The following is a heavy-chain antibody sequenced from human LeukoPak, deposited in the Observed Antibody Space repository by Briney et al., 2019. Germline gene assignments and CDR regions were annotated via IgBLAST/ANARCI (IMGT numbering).Heavy chain of an antibody. CDR3: AKVASLCTSTSCVRGGFDY. J-gene: IGHJ4*02. CDR1: GFTFSSHA. CDR2: LRCSGGNT. V-gene: IGHV3-23*01. Sequence: GGSLRLSCTASGFTFSSHAMSWVRQAPGKGLEWVSALRCSGGNTYYTDSVKGRFTISRDNSKNTLYLQMNSLSAEDTAKYYCAKVASLCTSTSCVRGGFDYWGQGTLVTVSA. D-gene: IGHD2-2*01.